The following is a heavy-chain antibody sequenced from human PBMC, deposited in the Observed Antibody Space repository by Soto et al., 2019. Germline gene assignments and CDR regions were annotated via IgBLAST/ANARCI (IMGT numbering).Heavy chain of an antibody. J-gene: IGHJ6*02. CDR3: ARVPDV. V-gene: IGHV4-30-2*01. Sequence: SETLSLTCAVSGGSISSGGYSCSWMRQPPGKGLEWIGYIYHSGSTYYNPSLKSRVTISVDRSKNQFSLKLSSVTAADTAVYYCARVPDVWGQGTTVTVS. CDR2: IYHSGST. CDR1: GGSISSGGYS.